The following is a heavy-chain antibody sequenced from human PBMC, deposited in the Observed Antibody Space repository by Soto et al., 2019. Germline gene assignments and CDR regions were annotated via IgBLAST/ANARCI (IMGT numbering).Heavy chain of an antibody. Sequence: QGQLVQSGAEVKKPGASVKVSCTPSGNTFTNFGFTWVRQAPGQGLEGMGWISAYTDDPNYAQKFQGRVTMTIDTSTSTAYLDLRSLTSDDTAVYYCARVIPGAEAWFDPWGQGTLVTVSS. CDR3: ARVIPGAEAWFDP. J-gene: IGHJ5*02. V-gene: IGHV1-18*01. CDR2: ISAYTDDP. D-gene: IGHD2-2*01. CDR1: GNTFTNFG.